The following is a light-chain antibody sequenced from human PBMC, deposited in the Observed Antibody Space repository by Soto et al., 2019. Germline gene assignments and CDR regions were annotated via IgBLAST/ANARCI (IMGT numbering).Light chain of an antibody. V-gene: IGLV2-8*01. CDR3: SSYAGSHVV. J-gene: IGLJ2*01. CDR1: SSDVGAYNF. Sequence: QSALTQPPSASGSPGQSATISCTGTSSDVGAYNFVSWYQQHPGTAPKLMISEVDKRPSGVPDRFSGSKSGNTASLTVSGLQPEDEADYYCSSYAGSHVVFGGGTKLTVL. CDR2: EVD.